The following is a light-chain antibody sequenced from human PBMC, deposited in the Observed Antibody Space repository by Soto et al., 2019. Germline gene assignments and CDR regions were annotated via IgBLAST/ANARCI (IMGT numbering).Light chain of an antibody. V-gene: IGLV1-44*01. CDR1: SSNIGSRA. Sequence: QSVLTQPPSASGTPGQRVTISCSGSSSNIGSRAVNWYHQLPGTAPKLHIYSNDQRPSGVPDRFSGSKSGTSASLAISGLQSEDEADYYCAAWDDSLNGRVFGTGTQLTVL. J-gene: IGLJ1*01. CDR3: AAWDDSLNGRV. CDR2: SND.